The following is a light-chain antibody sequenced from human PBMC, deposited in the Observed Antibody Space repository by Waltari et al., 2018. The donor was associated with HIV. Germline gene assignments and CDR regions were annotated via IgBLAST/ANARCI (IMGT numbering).Light chain of an antibody. V-gene: IGLV2-14*03. CDR2: AVS. J-gene: IGLJ3*02. Sequence: QSALTQPASVSGSPGQSITIPCSGTVTDIGTYDHVSWYQQHTGRAPKLLIYAVSNRPSGVSNRFPASKSGNTASLTISGLQSDDEADYYCSSYGSGSTLVVFGGGTKVTVL. CDR1: VTDIGTYDH. CDR3: SSYGSGSTLVV.